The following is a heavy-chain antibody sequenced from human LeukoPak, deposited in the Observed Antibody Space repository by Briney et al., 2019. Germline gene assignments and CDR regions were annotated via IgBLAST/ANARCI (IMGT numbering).Heavy chain of an antibody. Sequence: PGGSLRLSCAASGFAPGSCWMLWVRQAPGKGLVWVSRINPNGTITIFAHSVRGRFAVSRDNAKNTLFLQMNSLRAEDTALYYCASGDDYNHKRPGVPDSWGQGTLATVSA. CDR3: ASGDDYNHKRPGVPDS. D-gene: IGHD5-24*01. V-gene: IGHV3-74*01. CDR2: INPNGTIT. J-gene: IGHJ5*02. CDR1: GFAPGSCW.